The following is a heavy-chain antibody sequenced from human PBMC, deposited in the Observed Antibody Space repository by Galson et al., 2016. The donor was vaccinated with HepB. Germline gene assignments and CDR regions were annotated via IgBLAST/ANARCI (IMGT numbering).Heavy chain of an antibody. Sequence: SLRLSCAASGFAFRTSWKGWVRQPLEKGPEWVANINPDGSQTYYVDSVKGRFNISKDNAKNSLYLRMNSLRADDTAVYYCARDPMRFAFDLWGQGTMVTVSS. V-gene: IGHV3-7*01. J-gene: IGHJ3*01. CDR3: ARDPMRFAFDL. CDR2: INPDGSQT. CDR1: GFAFRTSW.